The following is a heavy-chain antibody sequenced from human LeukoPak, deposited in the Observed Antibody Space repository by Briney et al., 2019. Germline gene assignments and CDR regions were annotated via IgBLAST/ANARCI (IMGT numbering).Heavy chain of an antibody. CDR1: GFVFNTYW. J-gene: IGHJ5*02. CDR3: ARDTGEMFDP. D-gene: IGHD3-10*01. CDR2: ISADGTAT. Sequence: GGSLRLSCTASGFVFNTYWMHWIRQAPGKGLVWVAFISADGTATKYADSVKGRLTISRDNAKNTLYLQVNSLRVDDTAFYYCARDTGEMFDPWGQGTLVTVSS. V-gene: IGHV3-74*03.